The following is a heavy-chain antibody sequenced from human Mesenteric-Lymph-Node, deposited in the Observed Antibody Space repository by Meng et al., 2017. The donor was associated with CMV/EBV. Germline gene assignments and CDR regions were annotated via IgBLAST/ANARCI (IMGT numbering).Heavy chain of an antibody. CDR3: VRAVGRYSSRPFDY. V-gene: IGHV3-11*01. CDR1: GFTFSDYY. Sequence: SGFTFSDYYMGWIRQDPGKGLEWVSYISSSGSTIYYADSVKGRFTISRDNAKNSLYLQMNSLRAEDTAVYYCVRAVGRYSSRPFDYWGQGTLVTVSS. J-gene: IGHJ4*02. CDR2: ISSSGSTI. D-gene: IGHD6-13*01.